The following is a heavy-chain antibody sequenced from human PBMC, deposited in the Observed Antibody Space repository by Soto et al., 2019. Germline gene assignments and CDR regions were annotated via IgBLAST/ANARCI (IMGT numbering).Heavy chain of an antibody. J-gene: IGHJ4*02. D-gene: IGHD3-9*01. CDR3: ARVSYYDILTGYFDY. Sequence: EVQLVESGGGLVKPGGSLRLSCAASGFTFSSYSMNWVRQAPGKGLEWVSSISSSSSYIYYADSVKGRFTISRDSAKNSLYLQMNSLRAEDTAVYYCARVSYYDILTGYFDYWGQGTLVTVSS. CDR1: GFTFSSYS. V-gene: IGHV3-21*01. CDR2: ISSSSSYI.